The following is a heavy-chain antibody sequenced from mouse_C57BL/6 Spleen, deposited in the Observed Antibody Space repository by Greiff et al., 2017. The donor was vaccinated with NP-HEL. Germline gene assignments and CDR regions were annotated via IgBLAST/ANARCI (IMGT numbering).Heavy chain of an antibody. Sequence: QVQLQQPGAELVKPGASVKLSCKASGYTFTSYWMHWVKQSPGQGLEWIGMIHPNSGSTNYNEKFKSKATLTVDKSSSTAYMQLSSLTSEDSAVYYCARDGSGYFDVWGTGTTVTVSS. CDR3: ARDGSGYFDV. CDR1: GYTFTSYW. V-gene: IGHV1-64*01. J-gene: IGHJ1*03. D-gene: IGHD1-1*01. CDR2: IHPNSGST.